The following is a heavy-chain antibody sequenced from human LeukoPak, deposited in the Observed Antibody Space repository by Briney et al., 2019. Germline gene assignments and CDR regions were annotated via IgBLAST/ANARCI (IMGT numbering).Heavy chain of an antibody. CDR3: ARDFHRRLYDSSGYYLY. Sequence: HPGGSLRLSCAASGFTFSSYSMNWVRQAPGKGLEWVSYISSSSSTIYYADSVKGRFTISRDNAKNSLYLQMNSLRAEDTAVYYCARDFHRRLYDSSGYYLYWGQGTLVTVSS. CDR1: GFTFSSYS. CDR2: ISSSSSTI. J-gene: IGHJ4*02. V-gene: IGHV3-48*01. D-gene: IGHD3-22*01.